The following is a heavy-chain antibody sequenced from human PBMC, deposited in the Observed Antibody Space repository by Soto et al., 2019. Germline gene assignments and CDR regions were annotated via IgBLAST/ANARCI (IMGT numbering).Heavy chain of an antibody. D-gene: IGHD4-17*01. CDR1: GGTFSSYA. V-gene: IGHV1-69*06. J-gene: IGHJ6*02. Sequence: SVMVSCKASGGTFSSYAISWVRQAPGQGLEWMGGIIPIFGTANYAQKFQGRVTITADKSTSTAYMELSSLRSEDTAVYYCAVPTTVPIDYYYGMDVWGQGPTVTVYS. CDR3: AVPTTVPIDYYYGMDV. CDR2: IIPIFGTA.